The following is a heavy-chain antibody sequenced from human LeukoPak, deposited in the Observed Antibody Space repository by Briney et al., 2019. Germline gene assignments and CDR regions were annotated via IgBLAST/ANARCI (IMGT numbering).Heavy chain of an antibody. J-gene: IGHJ4*02. CDR1: GYTFTSYG. Sequence: ASVKVSCKASGYTFTSYGISWVRQAPRQGLEWMGWISAYNGNTNYAQKLQGRVTMTTDTSTSTAYMELRSLRSDDTAVYYCAREENDILTGYSYFDYWGQGTLVTVSS. D-gene: IGHD3-9*01. V-gene: IGHV1-18*01. CDR3: AREENDILTGYSYFDY. CDR2: ISAYNGNT.